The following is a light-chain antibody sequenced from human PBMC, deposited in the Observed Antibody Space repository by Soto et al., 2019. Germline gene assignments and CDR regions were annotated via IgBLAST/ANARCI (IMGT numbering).Light chain of an antibody. CDR3: LQDYNYPRM. CDR1: QGIRTD. J-gene: IGKJ1*01. Sequence: AIPMTQSPSSLSASVGDRVTITCRASQGIRTDLGWYQQKPGKAPILLIYAASTLQSGVPSRFSGSGSGTDFTLTISSLQPEDFATYYCLQDYNYPRMFGQGTKVEMK. V-gene: IGKV1-6*01. CDR2: AAS.